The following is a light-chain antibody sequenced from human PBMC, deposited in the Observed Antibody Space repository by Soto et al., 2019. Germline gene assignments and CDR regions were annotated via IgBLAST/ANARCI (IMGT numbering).Light chain of an antibody. Sequence: QSVLSQPPSASGTPGQRVTISCSGSSSNIESNYVYWYRQLPGAAPQVLISRNDQPSGVPDRFSGSKSGTSASLAISGLRSEDEADYYCASWDDSLSAVVFGGGTKLTVL. CDR3: ASWDDSLSAVV. CDR1: SSNIESNY. V-gene: IGLV1-47*01. CDR2: RND. J-gene: IGLJ2*01.